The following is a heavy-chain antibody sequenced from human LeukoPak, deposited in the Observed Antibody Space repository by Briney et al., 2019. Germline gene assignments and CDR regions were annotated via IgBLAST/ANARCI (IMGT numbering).Heavy chain of an antibody. CDR3: ARGPSPYNWFDP. CDR1: GGSFSGYY. Sequence: KPSKTLSLTCAVYGGSFSGYYWSWIRQPPGKGLEWIGSIYHSGSTYYNPSLKSRVTISVDTSKNQFSLKLSSVTAADTAVYYCARGPSPYNWFDPWGQGTLVTVSS. V-gene: IGHV4-34*01. CDR2: IYHSGST. J-gene: IGHJ5*02.